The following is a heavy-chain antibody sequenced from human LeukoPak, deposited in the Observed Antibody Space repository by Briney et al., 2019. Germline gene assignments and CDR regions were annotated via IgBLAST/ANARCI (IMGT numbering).Heavy chain of an antibody. V-gene: IGHV1-18*04. Sequence: GASVKVSCKASGYTFTSYGICWVRQAPGQGLEWMGWISAYNGNTNYAQKLQGRVTMTTDTSTSTAYMELRSLRSDDTAVYYCARAPLWFGESRGPFDYWGQGTLVTVSS. CDR3: ARAPLWFGESRGPFDY. J-gene: IGHJ4*02. CDR1: GYTFTSYG. D-gene: IGHD3-10*01. CDR2: ISAYNGNT.